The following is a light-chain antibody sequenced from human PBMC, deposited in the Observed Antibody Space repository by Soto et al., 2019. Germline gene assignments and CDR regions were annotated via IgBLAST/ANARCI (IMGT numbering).Light chain of an antibody. J-gene: IGKJ1*01. CDR3: QQYGSSPPT. CDR2: DAS. V-gene: IGKV1-33*01. CDR1: PATSNY. Sequence: PMPQDPFCWRTFLAPCVTITGQERPATSNYLNWYQQKPGKAPKLLIYDASNMETGVPSRFSGSGSGTDFTLTISRLEPEDFAVYYCQQYGSSPPTFGQGTKVDIK.